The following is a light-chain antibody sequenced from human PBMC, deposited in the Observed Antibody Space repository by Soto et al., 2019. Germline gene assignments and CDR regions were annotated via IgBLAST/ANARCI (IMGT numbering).Light chain of an antibody. Sequence: EVVLTQSPATLSLSPGERVTLSCGASQSLGHNFLAWYQQKPGLAPRLLIFDVSTRATGIPDRFSGRGSGTDFTLTISRLEPDDFAVYYCHQFSESPTFGGGTKVEMK. CDR2: DVS. CDR1: QSLGHNF. J-gene: IGKJ4*01. V-gene: IGKV3D-20*01. CDR3: HQFSESPT.